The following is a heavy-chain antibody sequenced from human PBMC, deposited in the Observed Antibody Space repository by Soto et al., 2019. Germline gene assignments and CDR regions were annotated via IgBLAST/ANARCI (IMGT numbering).Heavy chain of an antibody. CDR2: ISAYNGNT. CDR1: GYTFTSYG. J-gene: IGHJ6*02. Sequence: GASVKVSCKASGYTFTSYGISWVRQAPGQGLEWMGWISAYNGNTNYAQKLQGRVTTTTDTSTSTAYMELRSLRSDDTAVYYCARAGDAIQGYYYYGMDVWGQGTTVTVSS. V-gene: IGHV1-18*04. D-gene: IGHD2-21*02. CDR3: ARAGDAIQGYYYYGMDV.